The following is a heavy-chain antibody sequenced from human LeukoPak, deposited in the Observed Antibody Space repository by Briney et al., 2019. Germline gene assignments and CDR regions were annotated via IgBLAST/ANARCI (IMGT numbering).Heavy chain of an antibody. CDR1: GGSISSGNSY. Sequence: SQTLSLTCSVSGGSISSGNSYWSWVRQHPEKGLEWIGYIYYSGSSYYNPSLKSRVTILVDTSKNQFSLKLTSVTAADTAVYYCARYGDYAFDYWGQGTLVTVSS. J-gene: IGHJ4*02. CDR3: ARYGDYAFDY. CDR2: IYYSGSS. D-gene: IGHD4-17*01. V-gene: IGHV4-31*03.